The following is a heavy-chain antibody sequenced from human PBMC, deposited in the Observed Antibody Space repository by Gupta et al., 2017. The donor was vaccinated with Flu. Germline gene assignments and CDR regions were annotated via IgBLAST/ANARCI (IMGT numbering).Heavy chain of an antibody. J-gene: IGHJ6*02. V-gene: IGHV1-69-2*01. Sequence: DNYITWGQQAPGKGLDGMGLIDPEHSETIYAEKFMGRVTITADMSTDTSYMKLSGLRSEDTAIYYCAASPIIPDHYSTVDVWGQGTTVSVSS. CDR1: DNY. CDR2: IDPEHSET. CDR3: AASPIIPDHYSTVDV. D-gene: IGHD4-4*01.